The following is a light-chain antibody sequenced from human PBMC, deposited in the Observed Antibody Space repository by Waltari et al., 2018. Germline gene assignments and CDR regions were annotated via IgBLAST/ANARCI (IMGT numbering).Light chain of an antibody. J-gene: IGKJ2*01. CDR2: GAS. CDR1: QSIARN. V-gene: IGKV3-15*01. CDR3: QQYNTWRT. Sequence: EILLTQSPATLSVSPGERATLSCRASQSIARNLAWYQQKPGHAPRLLIYGASTRATGIPARFSGSASGTDFTLTISSLQSEDFAVYYCQQYNTWRTFGQGTKLEI.